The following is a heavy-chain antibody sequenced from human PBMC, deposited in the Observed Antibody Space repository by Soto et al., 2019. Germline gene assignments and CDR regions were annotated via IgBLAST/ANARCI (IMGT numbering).Heavy chain of an antibody. J-gene: IGHJ5*02. CDR1: GGSISSYY. CDR3: AREGHLGYCSSTSCIWFDP. CDR2: IYYSGST. Sequence: PSETLSLTCTVSGGSISSYYWSWIRQPPGKGLEWIGYIYYSGSTNYNPSLKSRVTISVDTSKNQFSLKLSSVTAADTAVYYCAREGHLGYCSSTSCIWFDPWGQGTLVTVSS. D-gene: IGHD2-2*01. V-gene: IGHV4-59*01.